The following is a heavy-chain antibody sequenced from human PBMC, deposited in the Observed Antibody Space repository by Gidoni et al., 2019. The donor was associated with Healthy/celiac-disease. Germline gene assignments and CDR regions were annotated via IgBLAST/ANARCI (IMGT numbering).Heavy chain of an antibody. D-gene: IGHD5-18*01. Sequence: YGGSTNYNPSLKSRVTISVDTSKNQFSLKLSSVTAADTAVYYCARVGGYSYGYNWYFDLWGRGTLVTVSS. CDR2: YGGST. CDR3: ARVGGYSYGYNWYFDL. V-gene: IGHV4-59*01. J-gene: IGHJ2*01.